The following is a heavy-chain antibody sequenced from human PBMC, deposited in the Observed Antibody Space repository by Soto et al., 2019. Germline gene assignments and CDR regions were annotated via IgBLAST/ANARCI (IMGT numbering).Heavy chain of an antibody. Sequence: PGGSLRLSCSASGFTFSSYSMNWVRQAPGKGLEWVSSITYNGSNKYYADSVKGRFTISRDNSKNTLYLQMNSLRAEDTAVYYCAKDYSSSWYSWNYYYGMDVWGQGTTVTVSS. V-gene: IGHV3-30*02. J-gene: IGHJ6*02. CDR2: ITYNGSNK. CDR3: AKDYSSSWYSWNYYYGMDV. D-gene: IGHD6-13*01. CDR1: GFTFSSYS.